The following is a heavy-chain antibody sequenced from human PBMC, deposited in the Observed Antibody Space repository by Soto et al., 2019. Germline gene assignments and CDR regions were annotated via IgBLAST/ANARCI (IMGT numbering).Heavy chain of an antibody. CDR1: GGTFSSYA. V-gene: IGHV1-69*06. CDR3: AREKNYYDTLPALDI. J-gene: IGHJ3*02. CDR2: IIPIFGTA. Sequence: AASVKVSCRASGGTFSSYAISWVRQAPGQGLEWMGGIIPIFGTANYAQKFQGRVTITADKSTSTAYMELSSLRSEDTAVYYCAREKNYYDTLPALDIWGQGTMVTVSS. D-gene: IGHD3-22*01.